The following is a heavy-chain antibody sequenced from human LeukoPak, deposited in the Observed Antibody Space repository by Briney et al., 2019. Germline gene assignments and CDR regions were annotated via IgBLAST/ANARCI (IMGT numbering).Heavy chain of an antibody. V-gene: IGHV4-39*01. Sequence: SETLSLTCTVSGGSCTISNYYWGWIRQSPGKGLEWIGSISSSGNTYYNPSLKSRLAISIDTSNSQFSLNLTSVTAADTAVYYCASPYLINWGQGTLVTVSS. CDR3: ASPYLIN. J-gene: IGHJ4*02. CDR2: ISSSGNT. CDR1: GGSCTISNYY.